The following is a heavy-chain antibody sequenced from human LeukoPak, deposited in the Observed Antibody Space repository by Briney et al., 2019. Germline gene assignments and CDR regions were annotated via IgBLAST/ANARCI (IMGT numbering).Heavy chain of an antibody. Sequence: SETLSLTCTVSGGSISSYYWRWIRQPPGKGLAWIGYIYYSASTNSNPSLKSRVTISADTSKNQFSLKLSSVTAADTAVYYCARHRGVAEAEAGIDVWGQGTTVTVSS. CDR2: IYYSAST. D-gene: IGHD6-13*01. CDR1: GGSISSYY. J-gene: IGHJ6*02. V-gene: IGHV4-59*08. CDR3: ARHRGVAEAEAGIDV.